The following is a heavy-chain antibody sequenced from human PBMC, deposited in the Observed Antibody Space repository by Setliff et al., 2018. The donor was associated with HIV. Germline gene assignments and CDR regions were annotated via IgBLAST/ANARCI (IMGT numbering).Heavy chain of an antibody. CDR3: ARQGDGYIDV. V-gene: IGHV4-38-2*01. CDR1: GYSISSGYY. Sequence: SETLSLTCAVSGYSISSGYYWGWIRQTPGKGLEWIGSIYHSGTTYYNPSLRSRVTISVDTSKNQFSLTLSSVTAADTAVYYCARQGDGYIDVWGKGTTVTVSS. J-gene: IGHJ6*03. CDR2: IYHSGTT.